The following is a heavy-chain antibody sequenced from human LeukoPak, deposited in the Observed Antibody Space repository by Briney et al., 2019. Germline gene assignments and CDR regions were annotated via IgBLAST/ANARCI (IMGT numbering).Heavy chain of an antibody. J-gene: IGHJ4*02. V-gene: IGHV3-30-3*01. Sequence: GGSLRLSCAASGFTFSNLWMSWVRQAPGKGLEWVAVISYDGSNKYYADSVKGRFTISRDNSKNTLYLQMNSLRAEDTAVYYCARGHDYGDSWGQGTLVTVSS. CDR3: ARGHDYGDS. CDR2: ISYDGSNK. CDR1: GFTFSNLW.